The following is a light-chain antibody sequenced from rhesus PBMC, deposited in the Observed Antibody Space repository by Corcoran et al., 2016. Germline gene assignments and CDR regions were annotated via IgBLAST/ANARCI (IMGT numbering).Light chain of an antibody. Sequence: ETVMMQSPATLSLSPGERGTLSCRASQSVGNTLAWYQQKPGQSPRLLINYASNRATGIPARVSGSGSGTDFTLTISSLDPEDVGLYYCQKYDDWPLTFGGGTRVDIK. CDR2: YAS. V-gene: IGKV3-35*02. CDR1: QSVGNT. CDR3: QKYDDWPLT. J-gene: IGKJ4*01.